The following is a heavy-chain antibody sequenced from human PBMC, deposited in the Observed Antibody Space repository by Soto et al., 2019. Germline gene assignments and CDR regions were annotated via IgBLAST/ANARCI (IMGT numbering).Heavy chain of an antibody. CDR2: MSGSGGRT. CDR1: GFTFSNYG. CDR3: AKAMIASTLADFFDY. V-gene: IGHV3-23*01. D-gene: IGHD2-21*01. Sequence: EVQLLESGGGLIQPGGSLRLSCEASGFTFSNYGMTWVRLAPGKGLAWVSTMSGSGGRTFYADPVKGRFTISRDNSKNTLYLQMNSLRAEDTAVYYCAKAMIASTLADFFDYWGQGTLVTVSS. J-gene: IGHJ4*02.